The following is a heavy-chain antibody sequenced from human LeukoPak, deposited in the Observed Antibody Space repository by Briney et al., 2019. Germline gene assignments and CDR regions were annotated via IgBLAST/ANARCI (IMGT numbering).Heavy chain of an antibody. Sequence: GGSLRLSCAASGFTFSSSAMHWVRQAPDKGLEWVAVISYDGSNKYYADSVKGRFTISRDNSKNTLYLQMNSLRADDTAVYYCARALDGGPTSWGQGTLVTVSS. V-gene: IGHV3-30-3*01. CDR3: ARALDGGPTS. D-gene: IGHD4-23*01. J-gene: IGHJ4*02. CDR1: GFTFSSSA. CDR2: ISYDGSNK.